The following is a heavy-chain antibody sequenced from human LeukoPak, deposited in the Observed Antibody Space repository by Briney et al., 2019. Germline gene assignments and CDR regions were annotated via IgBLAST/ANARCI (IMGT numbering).Heavy chain of an antibody. CDR2: IKYDGSEK. Sequence: PGGSLSLSCAASGFKFSSHWMSWVRQAPGKGLEWVANIKYDGSEKFYVDSVKGRFTISRENAKNSVYLQMDSLRAEDTAIYYCARDTVTLFDYWGQGTLVTVSS. J-gene: IGHJ4*02. CDR3: ARDTVTLFDY. CDR1: GFKFSSHW. V-gene: IGHV3-7*01.